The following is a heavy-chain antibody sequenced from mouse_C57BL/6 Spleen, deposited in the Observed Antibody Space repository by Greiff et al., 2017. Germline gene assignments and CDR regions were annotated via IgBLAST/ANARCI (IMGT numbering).Heavy chain of an antibody. Sequence: EVHLVESGGGLVQPGGSLKLSCAASGFTFSDYYMYWVRQTPEKRLEWVAYISNGGGSTYYPDTVKGRFTISRDNAKNTLYLQMSRLKSEDTAMYYGARHGKDYDEGAWFAYWGQGTLVTVSA. J-gene: IGHJ3*01. CDR3: ARHGKDYDEGAWFAY. CDR1: GFTFSDYY. D-gene: IGHD2-4*01. V-gene: IGHV5-12*01. CDR2: ISNGGGST.